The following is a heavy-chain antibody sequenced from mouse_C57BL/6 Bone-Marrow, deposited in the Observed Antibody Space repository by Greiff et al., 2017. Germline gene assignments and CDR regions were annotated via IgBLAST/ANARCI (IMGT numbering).Heavy chain of an antibody. CDR2: IYPRSGNT. Sequence: QVQLQQPGAELVRPGSSVKLSCKASGYTFTSYGISWVKQRTGQGLEWIGEIYPRSGNTYYNEKFKGKATLTADKSSSTAYMELRSLTSEDSAVYFCARRWLLRAMDYWGQGTSVTVSS. CDR1: GYTFTSYG. J-gene: IGHJ4*01. V-gene: IGHV1-81*01. CDR3: ARRWLLRAMDY. D-gene: IGHD2-3*01.